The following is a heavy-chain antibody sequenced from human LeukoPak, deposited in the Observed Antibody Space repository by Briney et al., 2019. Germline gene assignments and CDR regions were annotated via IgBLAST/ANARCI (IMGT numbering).Heavy chain of an antibody. Sequence: PSQTLSLTCTVSGASISSGGYYWSWLRQHPGKGLEWIGYIYYSGSTYYNPSLKSRVTISVDTSKNQFSLKLSSVTAADTAVYYCARERSSNMFDYWGQGTLVTVSS. V-gene: IGHV4-31*03. J-gene: IGHJ4*02. D-gene: IGHD6-13*01. CDR1: GASISSGGYY. CDR2: IYYSGST. CDR3: ARERSSNMFDY.